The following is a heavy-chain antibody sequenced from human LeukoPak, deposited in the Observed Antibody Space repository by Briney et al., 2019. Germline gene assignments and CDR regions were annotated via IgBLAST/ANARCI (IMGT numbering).Heavy chain of an antibody. CDR2: INPNSGGT. CDR1: GYTFTGYY. J-gene: IGHJ4*02. CDR3: ARDSGERGSGSYLIAY. V-gene: IGHV1-2*02. Sequence: ASVKVSCKASGYTFTGYYMHWVRQAPGQGLEWMGWINPNSGGTNYAQKFQGRGTMTRDTCISTAYMELRRLRSDDTAVYYCARDSGERGSGSYLIAYWGQGTLVTVSS. D-gene: IGHD3-10*01.